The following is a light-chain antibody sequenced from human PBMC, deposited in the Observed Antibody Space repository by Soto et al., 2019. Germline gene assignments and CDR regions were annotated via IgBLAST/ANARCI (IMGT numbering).Light chain of an antibody. J-gene: IGKJ2*01. CDR2: GAS. CDR3: QQYNNWPPLYT. V-gene: IGKV3-15*01. CDR1: QSVSKN. Sequence: EVVMTQSPATLSVSPGERVTLSCRASQSVSKNLAWYQQKLGQAPRLLIYGASTRATSIPARFSGSGSGTEFTLNISSLQSEDVAVYYCQQYNNWPPLYTFGQGTKLQIK.